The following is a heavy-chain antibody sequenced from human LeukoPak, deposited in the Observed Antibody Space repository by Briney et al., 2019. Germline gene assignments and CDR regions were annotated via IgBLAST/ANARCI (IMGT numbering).Heavy chain of an antibody. CDR1: GFTFSSYA. J-gene: IGHJ1*01. CDR2: ISGSGGST. D-gene: IGHD2-15*01. V-gene: IGHV3-23*01. CDR3: AKFCSGGSCYSYFQH. Sequence: GGSLRLSCAASGFTFSSYAMSWVRQAPGKGLEWVSAISGSGGSTYYADSVKGRFTISRGNSKNTLYLQMNSLRAEDTAVYYCAKFCSGGSCYSYFQHWGQGTLVTVSS.